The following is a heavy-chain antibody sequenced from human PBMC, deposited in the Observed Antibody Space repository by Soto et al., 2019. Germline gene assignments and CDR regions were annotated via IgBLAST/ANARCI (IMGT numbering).Heavy chain of an antibody. V-gene: IGHV1-18*04. CDR3: ARDCSSTSCHRPYYGMDV. CDR1: GYTFTSYG. CDR2: ISAYNGNT. Sequence: ASVKVSCKASGYTFTSYGISWVRQAPGQGLEWMGWISAYNGNTNYAQKLQGRVTMTTDTSTSTAYMELRSLRSDDTAVYYCARDCSSTSCHRPYYGMDVWGQGTTVTVSS. D-gene: IGHD2-2*01. J-gene: IGHJ6*02.